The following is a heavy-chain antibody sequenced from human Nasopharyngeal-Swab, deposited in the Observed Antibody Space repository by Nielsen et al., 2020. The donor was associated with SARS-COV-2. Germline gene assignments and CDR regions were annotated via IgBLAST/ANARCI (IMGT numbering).Heavy chain of an antibody. Sequence: GESLKISCAGSGYSFSSYWINWVRQTPGKGLEWLGRIDPSDSYAKYSPSFQGHVTISADRSISTAYLQWSSLKASDTATYYCAITRLTPFDYWGQGTLVTVSS. CDR3: AITRLTPFDY. CDR1: GYSFSSYW. J-gene: IGHJ4*02. V-gene: IGHV5-10-1*01. CDR2: IDPSDSYA. D-gene: IGHD3-9*01.